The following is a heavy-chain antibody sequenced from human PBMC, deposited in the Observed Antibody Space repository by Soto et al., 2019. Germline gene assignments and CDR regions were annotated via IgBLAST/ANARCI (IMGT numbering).Heavy chain of an antibody. CDR2: INAGNGNT. J-gene: IGHJ4*02. CDR3: AILYYYDSSGFGDYFDY. D-gene: IGHD3-22*01. Sequence: ASVKVSCKASGYTFTSYAMHWVRQAPGQRLEWMGWINAGNGNTKYSQKFQGRVTITRDTSASTAYMELSSLRSEDTAVYYSAILYYYDSSGFGDYFDYWGQGTLVTVSS. CDR1: GYTFTSYA. V-gene: IGHV1-3*01.